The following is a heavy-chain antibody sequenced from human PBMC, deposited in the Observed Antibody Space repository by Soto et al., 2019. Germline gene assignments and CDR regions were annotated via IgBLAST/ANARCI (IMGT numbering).Heavy chain of an antibody. D-gene: IGHD1-1*01. J-gene: IGHJ6*02. CDR3: AKDTSKYSNNWPAYYGLDV. V-gene: IGHV3-30*18. CDR1: GFTFSSFG. CDR2: ISFDGSNK. Sequence: QVQLVESGGGVVQPGRSLRLSCAASGFTFSSFGMHWDRQAPGKGLEWVAVISFDGSNKYYADSVKGRFTISRDNSKNTLSLQMNSLKAEDTAVYYCAKDTSKYSNNWPAYYGLDVWGQGTTVTVSS.